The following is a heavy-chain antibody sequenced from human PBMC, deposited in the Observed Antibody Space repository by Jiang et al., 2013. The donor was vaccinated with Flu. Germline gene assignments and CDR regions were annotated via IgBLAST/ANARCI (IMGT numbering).Heavy chain of an antibody. V-gene: IGHV1-18*01. Sequence: GAEVKKPGASVKVSCKASGYTFTSYGISWVRQAPGQGLERMGWISAYNGNTNYAQKLQGRVTMTTDTSTSTAYMELRSLRSDDTAVYYCARDLNNYDSSGYYPNGYWGQGTLVTVSS. J-gene: IGHJ4*02. CDR2: ISAYNGNT. CDR1: GYTFTSYG. D-gene: IGHD3-22*01. CDR3: ARDLNNYDSSGYYPNGY.